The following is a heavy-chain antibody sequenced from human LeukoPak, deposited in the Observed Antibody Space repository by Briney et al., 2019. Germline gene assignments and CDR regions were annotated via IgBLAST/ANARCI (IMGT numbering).Heavy chain of an antibody. Sequence: ASVKVSCEASGYTFTSYDINWVRQAPGQGLEWLGLINPSGSSTLYAQKFQGRVTMTRDMSTSTVYMELSSLRSEDTAVYYCARLNWNYVYWGQGTLVTVSS. CDR3: ARLNWNYVY. V-gene: IGHV1-46*01. CDR2: INPSGSST. CDR1: GYTFTSYD. D-gene: IGHD1-7*01. J-gene: IGHJ4*02.